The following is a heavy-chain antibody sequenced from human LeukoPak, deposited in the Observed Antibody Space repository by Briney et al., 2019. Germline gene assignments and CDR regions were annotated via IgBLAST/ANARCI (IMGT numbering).Heavy chain of an antibody. D-gene: IGHD4-17*01. CDR3: ARDYADYVGYFFFDY. V-gene: IGHV3-23*01. Sequence: SGGSLRLSCAASGLTFNNYAMNWVRQAPGKGLEWVSSISGGGETTYYADSAKGRFTISRDNSQNTLYPQMNSLRAEDTAVYYCARDYADYVGYFFFDYWGQGTLVTVSS. CDR2: ISGGGETT. J-gene: IGHJ4*02. CDR1: GLTFNNYA.